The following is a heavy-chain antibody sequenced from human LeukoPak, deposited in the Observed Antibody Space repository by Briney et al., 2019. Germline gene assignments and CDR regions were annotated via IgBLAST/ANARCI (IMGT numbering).Heavy chain of an antibody. Sequence: GGSLRLSCAASGFTFSDYYMAWIRQAPGKGLEWVSYISRTGRPIYHADSVKGRFTISRDNAKNSLYLQMNSLRAEDTAVYYCARDQRLQAIIASAGLDYWGRGTLVTVSS. CDR3: ARDQRLQAIIASAGLDY. V-gene: IGHV3-11*04. CDR2: ISRTGRPI. CDR1: GFTFSDYY. J-gene: IGHJ4*02. D-gene: IGHD2-2*02.